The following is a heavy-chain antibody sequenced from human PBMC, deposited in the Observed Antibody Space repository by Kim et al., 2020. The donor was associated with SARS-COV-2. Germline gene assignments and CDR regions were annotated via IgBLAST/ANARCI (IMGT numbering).Heavy chain of an antibody. J-gene: IGHJ3*02. CDR1: GITVSSYS. V-gene: IGHV3-21*01. Sequence: GGSLRLSCVASGITVSSYSMNWVRQAPGKGLEWVSSISDSSSYIYYADSVKGRFTISRDNAKKSLYLQMNSLRAEDTAMYYCARDTGNYYDSGCLRVVGAFDIWGQGTLVTVCS. CDR3: ARDTGNYYDSGCLRVVGAFDI. CDR2: ISDSSSYI. D-gene: IGHD3-22*01.